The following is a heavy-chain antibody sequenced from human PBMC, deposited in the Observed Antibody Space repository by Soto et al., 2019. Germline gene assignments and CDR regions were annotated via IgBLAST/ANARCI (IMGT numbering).Heavy chain of an antibody. CDR3: ARGGEYYDFESGYYGYYGMDV. V-gene: IGHV6-1*01. Sequence: SQTLSLTCAISGDSVSSNSAAWNWIRQSPSRGLEWLGRTYYRSKWYNDYAVSVKSRITINPDTSKNQFSLQLNSVTPEDTAVYYCARGGEYYDFESGYYGYYGMDVCGQGTTVTVSS. J-gene: IGHJ6*02. D-gene: IGHD3-3*01. CDR2: TYYRSKWYN. CDR1: GDSVSSNSAA.